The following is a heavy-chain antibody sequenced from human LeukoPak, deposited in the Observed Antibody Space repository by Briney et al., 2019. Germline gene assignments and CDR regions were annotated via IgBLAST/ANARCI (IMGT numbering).Heavy chain of an antibody. D-gene: IGHD2-15*01. CDR3: ARGSNRMLDAFDI. V-gene: IGHV4-4*02. CDR2: IYHSGST. J-gene: IGHJ3*02. Sequence: PSETLSLTCAVSGGSISSSNWWSWVRQPPGKGLEWIGEIYHSGSTNYNPSLKSRVTISVDTSKNQFSLKLSSVTAADTAVYYCARGSNRMLDAFDIWGQGTMVTVSS. CDR1: GGSISSSNW.